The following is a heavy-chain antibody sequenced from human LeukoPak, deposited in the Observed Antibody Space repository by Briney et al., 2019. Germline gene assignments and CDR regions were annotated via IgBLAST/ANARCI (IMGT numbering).Heavy chain of an antibody. J-gene: IGHJ6*03. V-gene: IGHV3-66*01. CDR2: IYSGGST. CDR1: GFTVSSNY. D-gene: IGHD4-11*01. CDR3: ARDHEVTPGYYYYYMDV. Sequence: GGSLRLSCAASGFTVSSNYMSWVRQAPGKGLEWVSVIYSGGSTYYADSVKGRFTISRDNSKNSLYLQMNSLRAEDTAVYYCARDHEVTPGYYYYYMDVWGKGTTVTVSS.